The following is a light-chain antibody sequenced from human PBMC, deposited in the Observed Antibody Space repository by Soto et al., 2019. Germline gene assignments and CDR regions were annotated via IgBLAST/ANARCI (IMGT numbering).Light chain of an antibody. J-gene: IGKJ3*01. V-gene: IGKV3-15*01. Sequence: EIVMTQSPATLSVSPGERATLSCRASESVSNNLAWYQQKPGQAPRLLIYHAITRATGIPARFSGSGSGTELTLTISSLQPEDFATYYCQQSYSTLFTFGPGTKVDIK. CDR1: ESVSNN. CDR3: QQSYSTLFT. CDR2: HAI.